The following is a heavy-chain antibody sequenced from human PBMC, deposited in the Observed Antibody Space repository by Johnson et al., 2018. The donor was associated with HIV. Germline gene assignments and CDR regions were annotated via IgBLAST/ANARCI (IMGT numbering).Heavy chain of an antibody. CDR2: ISSSGSTI. V-gene: IGHV3-11*01. D-gene: IGHD3-10*01. Sequence: QVQLVESGGGLVQPGGSLRLSCAASGFIFSDYYMSWIRQAPGKGLEWVSYISSSGSTIQYADSVKGRFTISRDNAKNSLYLQMNSLRAEDTAVYYCARDRGFFSLRARGAFDIWGQGTMVTVSS. CDR1: GFIFSDYY. J-gene: IGHJ3*02. CDR3: ARDRGFFSLRARGAFDI.